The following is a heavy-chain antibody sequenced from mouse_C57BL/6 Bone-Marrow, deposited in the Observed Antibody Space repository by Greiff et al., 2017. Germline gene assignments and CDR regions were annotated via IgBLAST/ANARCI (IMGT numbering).Heavy chain of an antibody. CDR1: GYTFTSYW. J-gene: IGHJ2*01. Sequence: VQLQQPGAELVRPGTSVKLSCKASGYTFTSYWMPWVKQRPGQGLEWIGVIDPSDSYTNYNQKFKGKATLTVDTSASTAYMQLSSLTSEDSAVYYCAKAGNYCDYWGQGTTLTVSS. D-gene: IGHD4-1*01. CDR3: AKAGNYCDY. V-gene: IGHV1-59*01. CDR2: IDPSDSYT.